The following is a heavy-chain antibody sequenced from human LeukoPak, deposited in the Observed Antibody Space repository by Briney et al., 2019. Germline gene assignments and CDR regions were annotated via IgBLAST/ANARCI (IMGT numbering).Heavy chain of an antibody. Sequence: GGSLRLSCVASGFTFRNCGMTWVRQAPGKGLEWVSTISGSDDGTYYADSVKGRFTISRDNSKNTLYLQMNSLRAEDTAVYYCARDILSQGPDAFDIWGQGTMVTVSS. CDR1: GFTFRNCG. CDR2: ISGSDDGT. D-gene: IGHD2/OR15-2a*01. CDR3: ARDILSQGPDAFDI. J-gene: IGHJ3*02. V-gene: IGHV3-23*01.